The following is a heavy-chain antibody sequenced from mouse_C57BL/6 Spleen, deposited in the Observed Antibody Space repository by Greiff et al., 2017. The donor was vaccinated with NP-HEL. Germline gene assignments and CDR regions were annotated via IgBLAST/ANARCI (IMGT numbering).Heavy chain of an antibody. Sequence: EVQLQESGPGLVKPSQSLSLTCSVTGYSITSGYYWNWIRQFPGNKLEWMGYISYDGSNNYNPSLKNRISITRDTSKNQFFLKLNSVTTEDTATYYCARGGSSYNFDVWGTGTTVTVSS. CDR3: ARGGSSYNFDV. CDR1: GYSITSGYY. J-gene: IGHJ1*03. CDR2: ISYDGSN. D-gene: IGHD1-1*01. V-gene: IGHV3-6*01.